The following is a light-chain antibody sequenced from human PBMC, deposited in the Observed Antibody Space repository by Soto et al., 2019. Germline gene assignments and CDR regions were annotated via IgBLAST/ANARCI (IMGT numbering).Light chain of an antibody. CDR1: GGDICAYNY. CDR3: SSFTTTNFYV. V-gene: IGLV2-14*01. Sequence: QSVLTQPASVSGSLGQSITLSCTGSGGDICAYNYVSRYQQHPGKAPKLIIYGVTHRTSGVSSRFSASKSAYTASLTISALQAEDEADYYCSSFTTTNFYVFGPGTKLTVL. CDR2: GVT. J-gene: IGLJ1*01.